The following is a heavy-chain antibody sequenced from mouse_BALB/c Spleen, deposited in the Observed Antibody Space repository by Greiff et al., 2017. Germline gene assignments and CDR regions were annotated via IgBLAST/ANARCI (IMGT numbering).Heavy chain of an antibody. CDR1: GYSITSDYA. V-gene: IGHV3-2*02. Sequence: VQLQQSGPGLVKPSQSLSLTCTVTGYSITSDYAWNWIRQFPGNKLEWMGYISYSGSTSYNPSLKSRISITRDTSKNQFFLQLNSVTTEDTATYYCAREELGRGFAYWGQGTLVTVSA. D-gene: IGHD4-1*01. CDR2: ISYSGST. CDR3: AREELGRGFAY. J-gene: IGHJ3*01.